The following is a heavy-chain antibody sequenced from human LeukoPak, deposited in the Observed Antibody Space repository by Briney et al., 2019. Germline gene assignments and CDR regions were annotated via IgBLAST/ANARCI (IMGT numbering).Heavy chain of an antibody. V-gene: IGHV3-48*03. CDR3: ARGVEPLAANTLAY. D-gene: IGHD1-14*01. J-gene: IGHJ4*02. Sequence: PGGSLRLSCAVSGFPFSFYEMNWVRQAPGKGLEWVSNIGSSGTTIYYADSVKGRFSISRDNSKNTLYLEMNSLSPDDTAVYYCARGVEPLAANTLAYWGQGTLVTVSS. CDR2: IGSSGTTI. CDR1: GFPFSFYE.